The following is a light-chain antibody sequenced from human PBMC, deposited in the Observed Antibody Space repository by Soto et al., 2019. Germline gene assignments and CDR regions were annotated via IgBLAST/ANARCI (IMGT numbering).Light chain of an antibody. J-gene: IGKJ1*01. CDR1: QSVSSN. Sequence: DIVMTQSPATLSVSPGERATLSCRASQSVSSNLAWYQQKPGQAPRLLIYGASTRDTGIPARFSGSGSGTEVTLLIISRQPEDYAVSYCQQNNNWPRGTFGQGTKVEIK. V-gene: IGKV3-15*01. CDR3: QQNNNWPRGT. CDR2: GAS.